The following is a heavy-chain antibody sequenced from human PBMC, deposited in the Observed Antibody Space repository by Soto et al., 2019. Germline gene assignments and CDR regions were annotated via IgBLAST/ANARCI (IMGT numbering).Heavy chain of an antibody. CDR3: AKDAVSYNGKWDWFDS. V-gene: IGHV3-23*01. D-gene: IGHD1-20*01. CDR1: RFTFSDFA. Sequence: DVQLLESGGGLVQPGGSLTLSCAASRFTFSDFAMNWVRQAPGKGLEWVSSIGGGGTDTYYADSVKGRFTISRDNSKNTLYSQMDSLRDEDTAVYYCAKDAVSYNGKWDWFDSWGQGTLVIVSS. CDR2: IGGGGTDT. J-gene: IGHJ5*01.